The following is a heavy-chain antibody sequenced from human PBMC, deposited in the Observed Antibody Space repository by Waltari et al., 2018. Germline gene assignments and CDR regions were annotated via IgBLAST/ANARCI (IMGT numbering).Heavy chain of an antibody. V-gene: IGHV3-30*01. CDR2: ISYDGSNK. CDR1: GFTFSSYA. J-gene: IGHJ4*02. CDR3: ARDALPLWGSGSYYFDY. D-gene: IGHD3-10*01. Sequence: QVQLVESGGGVVQPGRSLRLSCAASGFTFSSYAMHWVRQAPGKGLEWVAVISYDGSNKYYEDSWKGRFTISRDNSKNTLYLQMNSLRAEDTAVYYCARDALPLWGSGSYYFDYWGQGTLVTVSS.